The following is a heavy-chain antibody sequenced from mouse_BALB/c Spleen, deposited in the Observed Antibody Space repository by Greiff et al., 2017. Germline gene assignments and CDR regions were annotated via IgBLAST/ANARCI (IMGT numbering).Heavy chain of an antibody. V-gene: IGHV1-5*01. D-gene: IGHD1-1*01. Sequence: VQLKESGTVLARPGASVKMSCKASGYSFTSYWMHWVKQRPGQGLEWIGAIYPGNSDTSYNQKFKGKAKLTAVTSASTAYMELSSLTNEDSAVYYCTRGYYGSTYYFDYWGQGTTLTVSS. CDR3: TRGYYGSTYYFDY. CDR1: GYSFTSYW. J-gene: IGHJ2*01. CDR2: IYPGNSDT.